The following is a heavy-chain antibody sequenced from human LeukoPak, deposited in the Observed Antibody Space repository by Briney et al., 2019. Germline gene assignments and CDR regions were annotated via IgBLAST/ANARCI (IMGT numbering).Heavy chain of an antibody. D-gene: IGHD1-1*01. CDR1: GFTFSVHV. J-gene: IGHJ3*02. Sequence: PGGSLRLSCSASGFTFSVHVIHWVRQAPGKGLEWVSAISGGGGATFYADSVKGRFTISRDNSKNTLYLQMNGLRAEDTAVYYCAKDRRGNAPRGAFDIWGQGTMVTVSS. V-gene: IGHV3-23*01. CDR3: AKDRRGNAPRGAFDI. CDR2: ISGGGGAT.